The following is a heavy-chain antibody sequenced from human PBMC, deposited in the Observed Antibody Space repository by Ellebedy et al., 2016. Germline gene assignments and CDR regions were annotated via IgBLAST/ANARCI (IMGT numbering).Heavy chain of an antibody. D-gene: IGHD6-19*01. CDR2: IWYDGSNK. V-gene: IGHV3-33*08. J-gene: IGHJ4*02. CDR1: GFTFSSYG. Sequence: GESLKISCAASGFTFSSYGMHWVRQAPGKGLEWVAVIWYDGSNKYYADSVKGRFTISRDNSKNTLYLQMNSLRAEDTAVYYCARDGGIAVAGYFDYWGQGTLVTVSS. CDR3: ARDGGIAVAGYFDY.